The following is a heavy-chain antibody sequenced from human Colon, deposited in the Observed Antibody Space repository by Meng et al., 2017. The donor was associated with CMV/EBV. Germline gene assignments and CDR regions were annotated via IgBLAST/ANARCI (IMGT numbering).Heavy chain of an antibody. CDR1: GFTFSSYA. CDR3: TSPTSDYY. CDR2: ISGSGGNT. J-gene: IGHJ4*02. V-gene: IGHV3-23*01. Sequence: GESLKISCAASGFTFSSYAMSWVRQAPGKGLEWVSAISGSGGNTYYADSVKGRFTISRDNSKNTLYLQMNSLRAEDTAVYYCTSPTSDYYWGQGTLVTVSS. D-gene: IGHD3-3*01.